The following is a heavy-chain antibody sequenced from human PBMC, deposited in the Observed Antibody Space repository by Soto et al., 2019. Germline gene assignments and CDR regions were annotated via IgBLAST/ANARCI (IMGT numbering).Heavy chain of an antibody. CDR2: ISGGGGST. Sequence: EVQLLESGGGLVQPGGSLRLSCAASGFTFSNYAMGWVRQAPGKGLEWVSGISGGGGSTYYADSVKGRFTISRDQSKNTLVLQMHSLGAEDTALYYCANEEEAVLLFGVVTISRFDSWGQGTLVTVSS. J-gene: IGHJ4*02. CDR3: ANEEEAVLLFGVVTISRFDS. CDR1: GFTFSNYA. D-gene: IGHD3-3*01. V-gene: IGHV3-23*01.